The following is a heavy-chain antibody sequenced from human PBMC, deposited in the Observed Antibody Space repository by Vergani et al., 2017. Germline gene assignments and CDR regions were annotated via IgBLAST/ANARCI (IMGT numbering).Heavy chain of an antibody. Sequence: QVQLQESGPGLVKASQTLSLTCSVSGAYVGSGGYYWSWVRQRPGMGLDWIGHSDYSGTTYHTPSLESRLTIPLDTSENHLSLKLTSVTAADTAVYYCARDLEIIEYSSSSAEDYFDYWGQGTLVTVSS. CDR2: SDYSGTT. V-gene: IGHV4-31*03. CDR1: GAYVGSGGYY. CDR3: ARDLEIIEYSSSSAEDYFDY. D-gene: IGHD6-6*01. J-gene: IGHJ4*02.